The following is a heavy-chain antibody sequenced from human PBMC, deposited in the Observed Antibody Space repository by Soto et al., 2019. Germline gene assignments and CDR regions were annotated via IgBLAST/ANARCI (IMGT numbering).Heavy chain of an antibody. CDR3: ARDRDSNFHSFDY. Sequence: SETLSLTCTVSGGSISSGAYYWSWIRQHPGKGLEWIGYFYYSGSTYYNPSLKSRVSISVDTSENRLSLTLSSVTAADTAVYYCARDRDSNFHSFDYWGQGNLVTVAS. V-gene: IGHV4-31*03. CDR1: GGSISSGAYY. D-gene: IGHD4-4*01. J-gene: IGHJ4*02. CDR2: FYYSGST.